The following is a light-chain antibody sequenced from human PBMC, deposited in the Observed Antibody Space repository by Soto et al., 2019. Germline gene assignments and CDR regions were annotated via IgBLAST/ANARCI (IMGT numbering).Light chain of an antibody. CDR1: ESVGSN. V-gene: IGKV3-15*01. CDR2: DAS. CDR3: QKFNKWPWT. Sequence: EIVMTQSPVTLSVSPGERATLSCRASESVGSNLAWYQQKPGQPPRLLIYDASMRETGVPPRFRGSGSGTEFTLTISNLQSEDFAIYFCQKFNKWPWTFGQGTKVESK. J-gene: IGKJ1*01.